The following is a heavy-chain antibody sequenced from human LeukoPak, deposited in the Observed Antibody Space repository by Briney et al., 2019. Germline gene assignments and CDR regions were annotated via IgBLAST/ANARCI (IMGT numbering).Heavy chain of an antibody. D-gene: IGHD5-24*01. CDR1: GFTFKRYW. CDR3: ARETPRRGETRDGYR. CDR2: IKEDGSET. Sequence: PGGSLRLSCADSGFTFKRYWMNWVRQVPGKGLECLANIKEDGSETYYADSVKGRFTISRDNPKNLLFLQINSLRVEDTAVYYCARETPRRGETRDGYRWGQGTVVTVSS. J-gene: IGHJ4*02. V-gene: IGHV3-7*01.